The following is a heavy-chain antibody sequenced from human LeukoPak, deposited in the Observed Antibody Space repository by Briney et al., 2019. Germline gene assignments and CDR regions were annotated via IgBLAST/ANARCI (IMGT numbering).Heavy chain of an antibody. D-gene: IGHD4-23*01. J-gene: IGHJ4*02. CDR3: ARGDYGGNSAGFGYPYDY. Sequence: GGSLRLSCAASGFTFSSYAMHWVRQAPGKGLEWVAVISYDGSSKYYADSVKGRFTISRDNSKNTLYLQMNSLRAEDTAVYYCARGDYGGNSAGFGYPYDYWGQGTLVTVSS. CDR1: GFTFSSYA. V-gene: IGHV3-30*04. CDR2: ISYDGSSK.